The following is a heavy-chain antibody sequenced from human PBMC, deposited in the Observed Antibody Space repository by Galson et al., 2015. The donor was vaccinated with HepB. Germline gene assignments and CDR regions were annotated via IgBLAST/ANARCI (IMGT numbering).Heavy chain of an antibody. D-gene: IGHD3-3*01. V-gene: IGHV3-11*01. CDR1: GFTFSDYY. J-gene: IGHJ6*03. Sequence: SLRLSCAASGFTFSDYYMSWIRQAPGKGLEWVSYISSSGSTIYYADSVKGRFTISRDNAWNSLYLQMNSLRAEDTAVYYCARGAVFGVVAPHYMDVWGKGTTVTVSS. CDR3: ARGAVFGVVAPHYMDV. CDR2: ISSSGSTI.